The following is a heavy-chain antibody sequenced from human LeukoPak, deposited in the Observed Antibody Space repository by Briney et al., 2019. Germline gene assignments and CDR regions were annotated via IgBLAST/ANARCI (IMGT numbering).Heavy chain of an antibody. CDR1: GGSISSYY. CDR3: ARDTVEMATDY. CDR2: IYYSGST. V-gene: IGHV4-59*01. J-gene: IGHJ4*02. D-gene: IGHD5-24*01. Sequence: TSETLSLTCTVSGGSISSYYWSWIRQPPGKGLEWIGYIYYSGSTNYNPSLKSRVTISVDTSKNQFSLKLSSVTAADTAVYYCARDTVEMATDYWGQGTLVTVSS.